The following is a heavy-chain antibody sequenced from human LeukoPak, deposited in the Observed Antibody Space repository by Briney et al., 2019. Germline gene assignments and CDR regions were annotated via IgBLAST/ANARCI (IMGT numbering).Heavy chain of an antibody. V-gene: IGHV1-69*04. CDR2: VIPMLGIA. Sequence: ASVKVSCKASGGTFSSYAISWVRQAPGQGREWMGRVIPMLGIANYAQRFQGRVTITADKSTSTAYMELSSLRSEDTAVYYCARDRYSYGTAGYFDYWGQGTLVTVSS. D-gene: IGHD5-18*01. CDR3: ARDRYSYGTAGYFDY. CDR1: GGTFSSYA. J-gene: IGHJ4*02.